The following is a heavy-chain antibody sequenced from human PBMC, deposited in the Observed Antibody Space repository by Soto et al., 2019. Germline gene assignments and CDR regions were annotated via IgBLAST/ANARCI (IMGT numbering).Heavy chain of an antibody. Sequence: QLQLQESGPGLVKPSETLSLTCTVSGGSISSSSYYWGWIRQPPGKGLEWIGSIYYSGSTYYNPSLKSRVTISVDTSKNQFSLKLSSVTAADTAVYYCARQADVLRFLEWLSPTLSWFDPWGQGTLVTVSS. CDR2: IYYSGST. CDR1: GGSISSSSYY. CDR3: ARQADVLRFLEWLSPTLSWFDP. D-gene: IGHD3-3*01. J-gene: IGHJ5*02. V-gene: IGHV4-39*01.